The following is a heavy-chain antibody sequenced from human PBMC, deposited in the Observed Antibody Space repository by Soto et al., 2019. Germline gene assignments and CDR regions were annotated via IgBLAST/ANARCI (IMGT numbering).Heavy chain of an antibody. CDR1: GFTFSSYA. D-gene: IGHD2-15*01. CDR3: ARDVVVVVAATPSDHYYYGMGV. Sequence: QVQLVESGGGVVQPGRSLRLSCAASGFTFSSYAMHWVRQAPGKGLEWVAVISYDGSNKYYADSVKGRFTISRDNSKNTLDLQMNSLRAEDTAVYYCARDVVVVVAATPSDHYYYGMGVWGQGTTVTVSS. V-gene: IGHV3-30-3*01. CDR2: ISYDGSNK. J-gene: IGHJ6*02.